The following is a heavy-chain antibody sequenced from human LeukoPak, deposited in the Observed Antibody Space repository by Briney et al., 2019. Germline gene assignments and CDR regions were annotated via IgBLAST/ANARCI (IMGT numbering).Heavy chain of an antibody. CDR3: AKDMESAYDCSGYYSPFDS. D-gene: IGHD3-22*01. Sequence: SGGSLRLSCAASGFIFSRHWMHWVRQAPGKGLVWGARIANDGGDPIYADSVRGRFTVSRDNSKNTLFLQMNSLRAEDTAVYYCAKDMESAYDCSGYYSPFDSWAQGTLVTVSS. CDR2: IANDGGDP. V-gene: IGHV3-74*01. J-gene: IGHJ4*02. CDR1: GFIFSRHW.